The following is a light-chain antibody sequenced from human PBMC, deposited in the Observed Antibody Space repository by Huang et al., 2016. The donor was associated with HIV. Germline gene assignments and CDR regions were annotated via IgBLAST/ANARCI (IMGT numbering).Light chain of an antibody. J-gene: IGKJ1*01. Sequence: EIVLTPSPGTLSLSPGERVTLSCRASQSISSNYMAWYQQKPGQAPRLLIYGASTRATGIPDRFSGGESGTDFTLTINRLEPEDFAVYYCQQYGTSPWTFAQGTKVEIK. CDR2: GAS. V-gene: IGKV3-20*01. CDR3: QQYGTSPWT. CDR1: QSISSNY.